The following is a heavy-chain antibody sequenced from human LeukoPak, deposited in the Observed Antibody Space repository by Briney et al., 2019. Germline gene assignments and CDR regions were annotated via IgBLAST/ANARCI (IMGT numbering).Heavy chain of an antibody. D-gene: IGHD1-14*01. J-gene: IGHJ5*02. CDR3: AKETPNTGWFDP. CDR1: GYTFTSYG. V-gene: IGHV1-18*01. CDR2: ISAYNGNT. Sequence: ASVKVSCKASGYTFTSYGISWVRQAPGQGLEWMGWISAYNGNTNYAQKLQGRVTMTTDTSTSTAYMELSSLRSEDTAIYYCAKETPNTGWFDPWGQGTLVTVSS.